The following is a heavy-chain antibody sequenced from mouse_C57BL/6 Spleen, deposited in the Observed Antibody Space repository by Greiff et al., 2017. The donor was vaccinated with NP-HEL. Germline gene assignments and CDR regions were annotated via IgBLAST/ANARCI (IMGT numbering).Heavy chain of an antibody. V-gene: IGHV1-55*01. D-gene: IGHD2-3*01. CDR2: IYPGSGST. Sequence: QVQLQQPGAELVKPGASVKMSCKASGYTFTSYWITWVKQRPGQGLEWIGDIYPGSGSTNSNEKFKSKATLTVDTSSSTAYMQLSSLTSEDSAVYYCARGVYDGFLYYFDYWGQGTTLTVSS. CDR1: GYTFTSYW. J-gene: IGHJ2*01. CDR3: ARGVYDGFLYYFDY.